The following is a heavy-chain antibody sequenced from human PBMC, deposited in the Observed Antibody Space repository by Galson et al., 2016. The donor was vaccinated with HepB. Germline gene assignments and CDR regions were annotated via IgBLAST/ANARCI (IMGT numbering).Heavy chain of an antibody. V-gene: IGHV4-39*01. CDR2: IYDSGMT. D-gene: IGHD5-24*01. CDR1: GGPISGSSRY. J-gene: IGHJ3*01. Sequence: SETLSLTCMVSGGPISGSSRYWGWIRQPPGKGLEWIGTIYDSGMTYGSLSLKSRVTISVDTSKNLFALSLSSVTAADTAVYYCARQKEVAVDNAFDLWGQGTMVTVSS. CDR3: ARQKEVAVDNAFDL.